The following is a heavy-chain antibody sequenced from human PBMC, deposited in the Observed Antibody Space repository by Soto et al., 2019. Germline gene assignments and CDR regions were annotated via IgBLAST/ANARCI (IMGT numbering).Heavy chain of an antibody. V-gene: IGHV4-59*01. J-gene: IGHJ5*02. CDR2: VSQGGAASSRSEGATT. Sequence: QVQLQESGTGLLRPSETLSLTCNVYGVSLDNFFLSWIRQTPGRGLEWLGYVSQGGAASSRSEGATTRYNPSLRSRATISLDLPRNQFSLRLTSVTAADTAVYYCARDRGGITVSSKPLVEWFDPLGQGTLVTVSS. CDR3: ARDRGGITVSSKPLVEWFDP. CDR1: GVSLDNFF. D-gene: IGHD6-19*01.